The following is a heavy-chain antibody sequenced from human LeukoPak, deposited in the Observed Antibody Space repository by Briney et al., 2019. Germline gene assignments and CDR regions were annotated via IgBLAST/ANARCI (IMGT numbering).Heavy chain of an antibody. J-gene: IGHJ3*02. CDR1: GFTLSSHN. Sequence: GGSLRLSCVASGFTLSSHNINWVRQAPGKGLEWVSHISSSGSITYYGDSVKGRITISRDDAKNSVSLYMNSLRAEDSAVYYCARPGITAFDIWGQGTMVTVSS. D-gene: IGHD3-10*01. CDR2: ISSSGSIT. CDR3: ARPGITAFDI. V-gene: IGHV3-48*01.